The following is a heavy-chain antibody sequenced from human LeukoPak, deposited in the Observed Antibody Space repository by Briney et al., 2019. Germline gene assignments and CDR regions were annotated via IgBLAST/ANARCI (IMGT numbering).Heavy chain of an antibody. J-gene: IGHJ4*02. CDR2: IGTAGDT. D-gene: IGHD2-15*01. V-gene: IGHV3-13*01. Sequence: GGSLRLSCAASGFTFSSYDMHWVRQATGKGLEWVSAIGTAGDTYYPDSVKGRFTISRDNSKNTLYLQMNSLRAEDTAVYYCAREYCSGGSCYFYYFDYWGQGTLVTVSS. CDR1: GFTFSSYD. CDR3: AREYCSGGSCYFYYFDY.